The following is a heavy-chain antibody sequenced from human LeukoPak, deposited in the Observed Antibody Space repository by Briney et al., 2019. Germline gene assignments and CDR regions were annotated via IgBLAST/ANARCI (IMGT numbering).Heavy chain of an antibody. D-gene: IGHD6-13*01. Sequence: SETLSLTCTVSGGSIRSSSYYWGWIRQPPGKGLEWIGTIYYSGSTYYNPSLKSRVTISVDTSKNQFSLKLTSVTAADTAVYYCARGIAAASERALDIWGQGTTVTVSS. CDR1: GGSIRSSSYY. J-gene: IGHJ3*02. V-gene: IGHV4-39*07. CDR2: IYYSGST. CDR3: ARGIAAASERALDI.